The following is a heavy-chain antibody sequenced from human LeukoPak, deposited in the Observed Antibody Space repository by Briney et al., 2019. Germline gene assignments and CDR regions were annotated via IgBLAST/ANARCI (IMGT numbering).Heavy chain of an antibody. Sequence: GGSLRLSCVASGFTFSSYNMNWVRQAPGKGLEWVSCISDRSNYIYYADSVKGRFIISRDNAKNSLYLELNSLRAEDTAVYHCVRDSDTYGDHTTRRFDSWGQGTLVTVSS. V-gene: IGHV3-21*01. J-gene: IGHJ4*02. CDR3: VRDSDTYGDHTTRRFDS. D-gene: IGHD4-17*01. CDR1: GFTFSSYN. CDR2: ISDRSNYI.